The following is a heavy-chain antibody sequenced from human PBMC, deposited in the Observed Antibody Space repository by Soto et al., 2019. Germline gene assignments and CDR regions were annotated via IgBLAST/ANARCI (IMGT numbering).Heavy chain of an antibody. Sequence: QVHLVQSGAELKKPGASVRVSCKASGYSFTRNGISWVRQAPGQGLEWMGWISAKNGDTNYAQKFQGRVIMTTDTSTSTAYMELRTLRSADTAVYYCVKDRDSDTWPSRDVWGQVTTVTVSS. CDR3: VKDRDSDTWPSRDV. V-gene: IGHV1-18*01. D-gene: IGHD1-26*01. CDR2: ISAKNGDT. J-gene: IGHJ6*02. CDR1: GYSFTRNG.